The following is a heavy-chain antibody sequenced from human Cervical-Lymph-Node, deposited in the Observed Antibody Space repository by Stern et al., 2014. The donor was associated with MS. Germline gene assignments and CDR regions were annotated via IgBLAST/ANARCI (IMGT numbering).Heavy chain of an antibody. Sequence: VQLVESGPGLVKPSQTLSLTCTVSGDSITSGGYYWSWIRQHPGKGLEWIGYIHYSGATFYNPSLKSRVTISLDTSKNQFSLRLSSVTAADTAVYYCARDWSGSSIHLAPAYGGHIRFDPWGQGTLVTVSS. CDR1: GDSITSGGYY. CDR3: ARDWSGSSIHLAPAYGGHIRFDP. J-gene: IGHJ5*02. D-gene: IGHD5-18*01. V-gene: IGHV4-31*03. CDR2: IHYSGAT.